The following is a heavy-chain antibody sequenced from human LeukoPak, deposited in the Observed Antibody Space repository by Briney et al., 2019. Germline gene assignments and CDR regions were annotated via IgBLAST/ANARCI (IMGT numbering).Heavy chain of an antibody. V-gene: IGHV3-43D*03. CDR2: ISRDGGRT. D-gene: IGHD5-18*01. Sequence: GGSLRLSCAASHFTFDDYAMHWVRRAPRKGLEWVSLISRDGGRTYYADSVKGRFTISRDNSKNSLFLQMTRLSAEDTAFYYCAKGGGDTAMAMDYWGQGTLVTVSS. CDR1: HFTFDDYA. J-gene: IGHJ4*02. CDR3: AKGGGDTAMAMDY.